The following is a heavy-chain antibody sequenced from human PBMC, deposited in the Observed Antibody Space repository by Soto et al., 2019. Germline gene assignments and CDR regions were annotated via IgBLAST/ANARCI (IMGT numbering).Heavy chain of an antibody. J-gene: IGHJ6*02. CDR3: AKEKGSYYDFWSGQYYYYGMDV. Sequence: PGGSLRLSCAASGFTFSSYAMSWVRQAPGKWLEWVSAISGSGGSTYYADSVKGRFTISRDNSKNTLYLQMNSLRAEDTAVYYCAKEKGSYYDFWSGQYYYYGMDVWGQGXTVIVSS. CDR1: GFTFSSYA. V-gene: IGHV3-23*01. D-gene: IGHD3-3*01. CDR2: ISGSGGST.